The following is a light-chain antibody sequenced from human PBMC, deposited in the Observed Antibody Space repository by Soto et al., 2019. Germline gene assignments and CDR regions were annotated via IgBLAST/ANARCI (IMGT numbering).Light chain of an antibody. CDR1: QTISTY. CDR2: AAS. V-gene: IGKV1-39*01. Sequence: DIQMTQSPSSLSASVGDRVTITCRASQTISTYLNWYQQKPGKAPKLLIYAASSLQSGVPSRFSGSGSGTDFTLTISSLQPEDFARYYGQQSHGIPYTCGQGTKLEIK. J-gene: IGKJ2*01. CDR3: QQSHGIPYT.